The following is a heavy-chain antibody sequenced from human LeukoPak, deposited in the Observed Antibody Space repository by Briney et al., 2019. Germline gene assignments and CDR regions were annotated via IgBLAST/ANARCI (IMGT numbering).Heavy chain of an antibody. V-gene: IGHV3-48*04. J-gene: IGHJ4*02. CDR1: GFTFSSIS. Sequence: GGSLRLSCAASGFTFSSISMNWVRQAPGKGLEWVSYIGLSNSNTRYADSVKGRFTISRDNAKNSLYLQMNSLRVEDTAVYYYARQGGFGELLGYWGQGTLVTVSS. CDR3: ARQGGFGELLGY. CDR2: IGLSNSNT. D-gene: IGHD3-10*01.